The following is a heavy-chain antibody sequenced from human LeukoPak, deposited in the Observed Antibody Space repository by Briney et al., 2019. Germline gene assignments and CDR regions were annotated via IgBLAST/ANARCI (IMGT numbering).Heavy chain of an antibody. V-gene: IGHV1-2*04. CDR2: INPNSGGT. CDR3: ARLTPAIAAAGGWFDP. CDR1: GYTFTGYY. Sequence: ASVKVSCKASGYTFTGYYIHWVRQAPGQGLEWMGWINPNSGGTDYAQNFQGWVTMTRDTSISTAYMELRSLRSDDTAVYYCARLTPAIAAAGGWFDPWGQGTLVTVSA. D-gene: IGHD6-13*01. J-gene: IGHJ5*02.